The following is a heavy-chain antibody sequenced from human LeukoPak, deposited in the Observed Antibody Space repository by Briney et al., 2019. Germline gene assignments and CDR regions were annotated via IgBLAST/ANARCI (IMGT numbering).Heavy chain of an antibody. CDR1: GFTLSSNY. CDR3: AREGGPYRPLDY. V-gene: IGHV3-66*01. J-gene: IGHJ4*02. Sequence: GGSLRLSCAASGFTLSSNYMSWVRQAPGKGLEWVSVIYSGGGTYYADSVKGRFTISRDNSKNTVYLQMNSLRAEDTAVYYCAREGGPYRPLDYSGQGTLVTVAS. CDR2: IYSGGGT.